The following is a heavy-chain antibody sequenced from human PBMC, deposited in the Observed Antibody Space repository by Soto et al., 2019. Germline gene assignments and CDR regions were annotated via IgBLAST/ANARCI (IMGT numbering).Heavy chain of an antibody. CDR2: ISGYNGNT. V-gene: IGHV1-18*04. CDR1: GYTFTSYG. D-gene: IGHD6-25*01. J-gene: IGHJ5*02. CDR3: ARVEVFITAGNDWFDP. Sequence: QVQLVQSGAEVKKPGASVKVSCKASGYTFTSYGISWVRQAPGQGLEWMGWISGYNGNTKYAQKYQGRVTMTTDTSTTTAYMELRSLRADDTAVYYCARVEVFITAGNDWFDPWGQGTLVTVSS.